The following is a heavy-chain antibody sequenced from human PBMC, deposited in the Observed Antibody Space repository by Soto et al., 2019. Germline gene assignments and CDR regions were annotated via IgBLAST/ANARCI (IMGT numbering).Heavy chain of an antibody. J-gene: IGHJ4*02. Sequence: QVQLQQWGAGLLKPSETLSLTCAVYGGSFSGYXXXXXXQPPGKGXEWIGEINHSGSTNYNPSLKSRVTISVDTSKXQFSLKLSXXXXADXXVYYCARDLNRIAAAGTEYWGQGTLVTVSS. D-gene: IGHD6-13*01. CDR1: GGSFSGYX. CDR3: ARDLNRIAAAGTEY. V-gene: IGHV4-34*01. CDR2: INHSGST.